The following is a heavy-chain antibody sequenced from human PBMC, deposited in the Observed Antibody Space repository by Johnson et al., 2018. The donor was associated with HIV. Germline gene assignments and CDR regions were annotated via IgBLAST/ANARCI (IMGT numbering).Heavy chain of an antibody. CDR2: IKQGGSEK. CDR3: ARTKLELREGAFDI. V-gene: IGHV3-7*01. CDR1: GFTFSSYW. J-gene: IGHJ3*02. D-gene: IGHD1-7*01. Sequence: VQLVESGGGVVQPGGSLRLSCVASGFTFSSYWMSWVRQAPGKGLEWVANIKQGGSEKYYVDSVKGRFTIYRDNAKNSMSLQMNSLRAEDTAVYYCARTKLELREGAFDIWGQGTLVTVSS.